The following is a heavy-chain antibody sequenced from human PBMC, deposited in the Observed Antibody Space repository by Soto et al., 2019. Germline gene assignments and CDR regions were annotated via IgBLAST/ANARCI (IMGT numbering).Heavy chain of an antibody. CDR2: IDPYDSYT. V-gene: IGHV5-10-1*04. J-gene: IGHJ2*01. Sequence: PGESLKISCKASGYSFRNYWISWVRQVPGKGLEWMGRIDPYDSYTDYSPSFQGQVTISADKSISTAYLQWSSLKASDTAMYYCARSANGQWYFDLWGRGTLVTVSS. CDR3: ARSANGQWYFDL. CDR1: GYSFRNYW.